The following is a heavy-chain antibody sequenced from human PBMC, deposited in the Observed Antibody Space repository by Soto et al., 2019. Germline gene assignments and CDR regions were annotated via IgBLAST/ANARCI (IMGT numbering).Heavy chain of an antibody. J-gene: IGHJ4*02. Sequence: WGLLRLSCVASGFSCIDYAMSWVRRAPGKGLEWVSAITGSGGSTYHADSVKGRLTISRDNSKTTLYLQMSSLRADDTAVYYCAKGSSVSRPYYFGHWGQGMLVSVYS. CDR1: GFSCIDYA. D-gene: IGHD6-19*01. CDR2: ITGSGGST. CDR3: AKGSSVSRPYYFGH. V-gene: IGHV3-23*01.